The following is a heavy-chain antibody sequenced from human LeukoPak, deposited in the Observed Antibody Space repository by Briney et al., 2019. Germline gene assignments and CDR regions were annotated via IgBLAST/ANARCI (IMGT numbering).Heavy chain of an antibody. J-gene: IGHJ4*02. CDR2: ISGSGGST. V-gene: IGHV3-23*01. D-gene: IGHD2-15*01. CDR1: GLTFSSYA. CDR3: AAESRETFFLLWDF. Sequence: GGSLRLSCAASGLTFSSYAMSWVRQAPGKRLEWVSAISGSGGSTYYADSVKGRFIISRDSSKNTLFLQMISLRAEDTAVYYCAAESRETFFLLWDFCGQGTLVTVSS.